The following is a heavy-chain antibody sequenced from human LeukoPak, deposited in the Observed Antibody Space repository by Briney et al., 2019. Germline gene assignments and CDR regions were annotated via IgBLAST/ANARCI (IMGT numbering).Heavy chain of an antibody. CDR3: ARANSSSWYRWFDP. CDR1: RGTFSSYA. J-gene: IGHJ5*02. CDR2: IIPIFGTA. D-gene: IGHD6-13*01. Sequence: GSSVKVSCKASRGTFSSYAISWVRRAPGQGLEWMGGIIPIFGTANYAQKFQGRVTITADESTSTAYMELSSLRSEDTAVYYCARANSSSWYRWFDPWGQGTLVTVSS. V-gene: IGHV1-69*01.